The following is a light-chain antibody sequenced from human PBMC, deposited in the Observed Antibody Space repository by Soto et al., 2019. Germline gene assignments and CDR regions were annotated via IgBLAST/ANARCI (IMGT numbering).Light chain of an antibody. CDR3: HQYHIWPYT. CDR2: GAS. V-gene: IGKV3-15*01. Sequence: EIVMMQSPDTLSVSPGERATLSCRASQSVGTFLAWYQQRPGQAPRLLISGASTWATDVPVRFSGSGSGTEFTLTISSLQSEDLAVYYCHQYHIWPYTFGQGTKLEIK. J-gene: IGKJ2*01. CDR1: QSVGTF.